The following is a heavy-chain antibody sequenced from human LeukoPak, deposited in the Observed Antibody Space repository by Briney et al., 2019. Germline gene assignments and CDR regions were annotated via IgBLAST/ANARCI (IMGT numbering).Heavy chain of an antibody. Sequence: SETLSLTCTVSGGSISSYYWSWIRQPAGEGLEWIGRIYTSGSTNYNPSLKSRVTMSVDTSKNQFSLKLSSVTAADTAVYYCARIAAAGAGLLAYFDYWGQGTLVTVSS. J-gene: IGHJ4*02. V-gene: IGHV4-4*07. CDR2: IYTSGST. D-gene: IGHD6-13*01. CDR1: GGSISSYY. CDR3: ARIAAAGAGLLAYFDY.